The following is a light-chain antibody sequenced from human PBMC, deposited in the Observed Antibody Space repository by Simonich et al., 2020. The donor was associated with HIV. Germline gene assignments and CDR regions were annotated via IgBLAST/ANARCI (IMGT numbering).Light chain of an antibody. CDR1: SSDVGGYNY. V-gene: IGLV2-14*03. J-gene: IGLJ1*01. CDR3: TSYTSSSTLYV. Sequence: QSALTQPASVSGSPGQSITISCTGTSSDVGGYNYVSWYQQNPGKAPKLMIYDVSDRPSGVSNRFSGSKSGNTASLTISGLQAEDEADYYCTSYTSSSTLYVFGIGTKVTVL. CDR2: DVS.